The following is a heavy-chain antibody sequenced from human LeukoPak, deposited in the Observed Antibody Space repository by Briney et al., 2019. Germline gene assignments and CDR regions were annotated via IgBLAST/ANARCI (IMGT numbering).Heavy chain of an antibody. CDR2: ISYDGSNK. Sequence: GRSLRLSCAASGFTFSSYGMHWVRQAPGKGLEWVAVISYDGSNKYYADSVKGRFTISRDNSKNTLYLQMNSLRAEDTAVYYCAREVGRANSGMDVWGQGTTVTVSS. CDR3: AREVGRANSGMDV. J-gene: IGHJ6*02. D-gene: IGHD2-15*01. V-gene: IGHV3-30*03. CDR1: GFTFSSYG.